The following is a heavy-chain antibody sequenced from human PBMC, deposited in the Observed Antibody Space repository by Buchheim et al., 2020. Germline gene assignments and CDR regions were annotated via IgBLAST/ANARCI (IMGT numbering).Heavy chain of an antibody. Sequence: QVQLQESGPGLVKPSGTLSLTCAVSGGSISSSNWWSWVRQPPGKGLEWIGEIYHSGSTNYNPSLKSRVTISVDTSKNQFSLKLTSLTAADTAVYYCARELSGSDTSMVERDCYFDCWGQGTL. V-gene: IGHV4-4*02. CDR2: IYHSGST. J-gene: IGHJ4*02. D-gene: IGHD5-18*01. CDR3: ARELSGSDTSMVERDCYFDC. CDR1: GGSISSSNW.